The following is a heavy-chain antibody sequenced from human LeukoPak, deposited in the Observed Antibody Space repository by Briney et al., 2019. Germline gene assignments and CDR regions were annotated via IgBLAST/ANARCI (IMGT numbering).Heavy chain of an antibody. Sequence: SETLSLTCTVSGGSISSYYWSWIRQPPGKGLEWIGYIYYSGSTNYNPSLKSRVTISVDTSKNQFSLKLSSVTAADTSMYYCTRRRGGTSSRDYWGQGTLVTVSS. CDR2: IYYSGST. D-gene: IGHD6-13*01. V-gene: IGHV4-59*08. CDR3: TRRRGGTSSRDY. CDR1: GGSISSYY. J-gene: IGHJ4*02.